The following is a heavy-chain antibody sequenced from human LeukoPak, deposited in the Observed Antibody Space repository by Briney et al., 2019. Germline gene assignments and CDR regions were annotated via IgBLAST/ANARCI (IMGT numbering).Heavy chain of an antibody. V-gene: IGHV3-30-3*01. CDR2: ISYDGSNK. D-gene: IGHD5-18*01. Sequence: GGSLRLSCAASGFTFSSYAMHWVRQAPGKGLEWVAVISYDGSNKYYADSVKGRFTISRDNSKNTLYLQMNSLRAEDTAVYYCAREAWLHLSFDYWGQGTLVTVSS. CDR3: AREAWLHLSFDY. CDR1: GFTFSSYA. J-gene: IGHJ4*02.